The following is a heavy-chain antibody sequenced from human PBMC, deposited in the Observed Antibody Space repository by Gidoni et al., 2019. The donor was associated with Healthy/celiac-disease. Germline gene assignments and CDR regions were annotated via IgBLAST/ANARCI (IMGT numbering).Heavy chain of an antibody. CDR2: ISGSGGST. CDR3: AKGGITFGGVIVIPQFDY. CDR1: GFPFSSYA. J-gene: IGHJ4*02. D-gene: IGHD3-16*02. V-gene: IGHV3-23*01. Sequence: EVQLLESGGGLIQPGGSLRLSWAASGFPFSSYAMSWVRQAPRKGLVWVSAISGSGGSTYYADSVKGRFTISRDNSKNTLYLQMNSLRAEDTAVYYCAKGGITFGGVIVIPQFDYWGQGTLVTVSS.